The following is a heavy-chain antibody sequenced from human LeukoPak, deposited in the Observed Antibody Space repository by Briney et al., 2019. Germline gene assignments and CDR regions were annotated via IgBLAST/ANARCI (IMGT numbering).Heavy chain of an antibody. CDR3: ARNKRGDY. V-gene: IGHV3-7*01. CDR2: IKYDGSEK. CDR1: GFTFTTYW. D-gene: IGHD1-1*01. J-gene: IGHJ4*02. Sequence: PGGSPRLSCAVSGFTFTTYWMSWARQAPGKGLEWVANIKYDGSEKYYVDSVKGRFTISRDNAKNSLFLQMNSLRAEDTAIYYCARNKRGDYWGQGTLVTVSS.